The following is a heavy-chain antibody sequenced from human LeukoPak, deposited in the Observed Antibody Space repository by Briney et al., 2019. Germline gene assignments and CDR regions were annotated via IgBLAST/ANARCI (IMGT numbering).Heavy chain of an antibody. CDR3: AKRVVATIPYFDY. D-gene: IGHD5-12*01. Sequence: AGGSLRLSCAASGFTLSSYAMSWVRQAPGKGLEWVSAISGSGGSTYYADSVKGRFTISRDNSKNTLYLQMSSLRAEDTAVYYCAKRVVATIPYFDYWGQGTLVTVSS. V-gene: IGHV3-23*01. CDR2: ISGSGGST. J-gene: IGHJ4*02. CDR1: GFTLSSYA.